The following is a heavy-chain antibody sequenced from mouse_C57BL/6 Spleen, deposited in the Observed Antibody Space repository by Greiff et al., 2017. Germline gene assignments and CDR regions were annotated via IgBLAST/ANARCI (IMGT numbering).Heavy chain of an antibody. Sequence: EVQLQQSGPELVKPGASVKISCKASGYTFTDYYMNWVKQSHGKSLEWIGDINPNNGGTSYNQKFKGKATLTVDKSSSTAYMELRSLTSEDSAVYYCASGDGYYGAMDYWGQGTSVTVSS. D-gene: IGHD2-3*01. V-gene: IGHV1-26*01. J-gene: IGHJ4*01. CDR3: ASGDGYYGAMDY. CDR1: GYTFTDYY. CDR2: INPNNGGT.